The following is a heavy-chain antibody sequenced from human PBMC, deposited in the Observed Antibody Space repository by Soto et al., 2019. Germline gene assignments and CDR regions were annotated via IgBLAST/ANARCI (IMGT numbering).Heavy chain of an antibody. CDR3: ARLVYDTRLNYMYFDF. CDR1: GVSLTSGNW. D-gene: IGHD3-10*01. Sequence: SETLSLTCAVSGVSLTSGNWWTWVRQSPQRGLEYIGEVFHDGTANYYPSFERRVAMSVDTSRNQFSLKLTSVTAADTAVYFCARLVYDTRLNYMYFDFWGPGTLVTVSS. J-gene: IGHJ4*02. V-gene: IGHV4-4*02. CDR2: VFHDGTA.